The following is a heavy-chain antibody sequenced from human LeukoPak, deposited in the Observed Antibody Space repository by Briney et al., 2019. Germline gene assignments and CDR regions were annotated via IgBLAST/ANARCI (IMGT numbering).Heavy chain of an antibody. CDR2: IDPYSGGT. V-gene: IGHV1-2*06. D-gene: IGHD6-13*01. CDR1: GYSFTGFY. CDR3: AKAGGSSWYSFDY. J-gene: IGHJ4*02. Sequence: ASVKVSCKASGYSFTGFYMHWLRQAPGQGLEWMGRIDPYSGGTNFAPKSQGRVSMTRDTSVTTAHMELNSLTSDDTAVYYCAKAGGSSWYSFDYWGQGTLVSVSS.